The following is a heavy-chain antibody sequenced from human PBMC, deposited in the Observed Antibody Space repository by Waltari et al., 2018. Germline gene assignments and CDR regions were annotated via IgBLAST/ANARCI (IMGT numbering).Heavy chain of an antibody. Sequence: RQAPGKGLEWVANIKQDGSEKYYVDSVKGRFTISRDNAKNSLYLQMNSLRAEDTAVYYCARSIAARVGYYFDYWGQGTLVTVSS. CDR3: ARSIAARVGYYFDY. CDR2: IKQDGSEK. V-gene: IGHV3-7*01. D-gene: IGHD6-6*01. J-gene: IGHJ4*02.